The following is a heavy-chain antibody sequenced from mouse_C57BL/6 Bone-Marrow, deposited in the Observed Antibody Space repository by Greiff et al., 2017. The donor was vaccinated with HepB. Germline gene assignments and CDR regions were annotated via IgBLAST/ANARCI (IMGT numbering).Heavy chain of an antibody. J-gene: IGHJ2*01. D-gene: IGHD2-3*01. CDR3: ARGGYSYYFDY. V-gene: IGHV1-54*01. CDR2: INPGSGGT. Sequence: QVQLQQSGAELVRPGTSVKVSCKASGYPFTNYLIEGVKQRPGQGLEWIGVINPGSGGTNYNEKFKGKATLTADKSSSTAYIQLSSLTSEDSAVYFCARGGYSYYFDYWGQGTTLTVSS. CDR1: GYPFTNYL.